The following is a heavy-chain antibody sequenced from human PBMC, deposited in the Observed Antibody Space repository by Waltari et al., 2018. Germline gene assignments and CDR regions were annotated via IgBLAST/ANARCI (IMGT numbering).Heavy chain of an antibody. D-gene: IGHD1-1*01. CDR1: GFTFSSYA. Sequence: EVQLLESGGDLVQPGESLRLSCAASGFTFSSYAMPWVRQAPGKGVGWVSLSSNSGGSTYYADSVWGRFTISRDNSKNTLYLQMNSLRVEDTAVYYCAKDLGGSRKFDYWGQGTLVAVSS. CDR3: AKDLGGSRKFDY. J-gene: IGHJ4*02. V-gene: IGHV3-23*01. CDR2: SSNSGGST.